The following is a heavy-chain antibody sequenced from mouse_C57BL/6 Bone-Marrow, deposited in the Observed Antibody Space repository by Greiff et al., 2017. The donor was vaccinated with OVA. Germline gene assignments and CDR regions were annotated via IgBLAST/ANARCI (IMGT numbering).Heavy chain of an antibody. J-gene: IGHJ3*01. CDR3: ASSGGYGAY. CDR1: GYTFTSYW. D-gene: IGHD1-1*02. Sequence: QVQLQQPGAELVMPGASVKLSCKASGYTFTSYWMHWVKQRPGQGLEWIGEIDPSDSYTNYNQKFKGKSTLTVAKSSSTAYMQLSSLTSEDSAVYYCASSGGYGAYWGQGTLVTVAA. V-gene: IGHV1-69*01. CDR2: IDPSDSYT.